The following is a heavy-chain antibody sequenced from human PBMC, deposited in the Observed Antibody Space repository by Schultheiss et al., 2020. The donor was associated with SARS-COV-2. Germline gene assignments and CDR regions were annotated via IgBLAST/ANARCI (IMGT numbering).Heavy chain of an antibody. V-gene: IGHV1-18*01. D-gene: IGHD3-22*01. CDR2: ISAYNGNT. CDR3: ARAGGGGNYYDSSGYYFPFDY. J-gene: IGHJ4*02. CDR1: GYTFTSYG. Sequence: ASVKVSCKASGYTFTSYGISWVRQAPGQGLEWMGWISAYNGNTNYAQKLQGRVTMTTDTSTSTAYMELRSLRSDDTAVYYCARAGGGGNYYDSSGYYFPFDYWGQGTLVTVSS.